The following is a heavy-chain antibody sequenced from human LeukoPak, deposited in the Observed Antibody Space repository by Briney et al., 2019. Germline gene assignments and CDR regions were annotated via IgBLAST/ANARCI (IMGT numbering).Heavy chain of an antibody. Sequence: GGSLRLSCAASGFTFSSYSMTWVRQAPGKGLEWVGRIYSKTDGGTTDYAAPVKGKFSISRDDSQSTLYLQMNSLKIEDTAVYYCATGPLDYWGQGTLVTVSS. V-gene: IGHV3-15*01. CDR1: GFTFSSYS. CDR2: IYSKTDGGTT. CDR3: ATGPLDY. J-gene: IGHJ4*02.